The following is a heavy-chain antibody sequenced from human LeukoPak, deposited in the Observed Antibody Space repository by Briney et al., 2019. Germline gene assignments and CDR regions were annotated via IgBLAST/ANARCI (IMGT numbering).Heavy chain of an antibody. CDR2: ISSSSSYT. CDR3: ARFYGSGSSAYYYGMDV. D-gene: IGHD3-10*01. J-gene: IGHJ6*04. V-gene: IGHV3-11*06. Sequence: GGSLRLFCAASGFTFRDYYMSWIRQAPGKGLEWVSYISSSSSYTNYADSVKGRFTISRDNAKNSLYLQMNSLRAEDTAVYYCARFYGSGSSAYYYGMDVWGKGTTVTVSS. CDR1: GFTFRDYY.